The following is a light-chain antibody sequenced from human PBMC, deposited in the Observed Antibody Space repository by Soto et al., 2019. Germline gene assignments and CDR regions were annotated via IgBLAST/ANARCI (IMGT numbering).Light chain of an antibody. Sequence: EIVLTQYPGTMSLSPGERATLSCRASQSVTSGYLGWYQQKPGQAPRLLIYGASSRATGISDRFSGSGSGTDFTLTISRLEPEDFAVYYCQQYATSPPMYTFGQGTKVEIK. CDR2: GAS. CDR1: QSVTSGY. J-gene: IGKJ2*01. CDR3: QQYATSPPMYT. V-gene: IGKV3-20*01.